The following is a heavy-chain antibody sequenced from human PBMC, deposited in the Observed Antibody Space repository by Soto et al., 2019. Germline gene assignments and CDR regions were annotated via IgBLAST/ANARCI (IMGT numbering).Heavy chain of an antibody. CDR3: ARLGYCSTGSCPRNDY. J-gene: IGHJ4*01. V-gene: IGHV1-18*01. CDR1: GYTFTTYA. D-gene: IGHD2-15*01. CDR2: IRAYNGNT. Sequence: ASVKVSCKASGYTFTTYAINWVRQARGQGREWMGWIRAYNGNTNYAQNLQGRVTMTTDTSTSTAYMELRSLRSDDTDVYYCARLGYCSTGSCPRNDYWGQGTLVTVSS.